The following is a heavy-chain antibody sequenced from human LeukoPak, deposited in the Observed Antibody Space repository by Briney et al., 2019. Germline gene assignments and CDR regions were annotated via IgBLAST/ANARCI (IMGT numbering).Heavy chain of an antibody. V-gene: IGHV4-34*01. CDR2: INHSGST. J-gene: IGHJ5*02. CDR1: GGSFSGYY. D-gene: IGHD3-10*01. CDR3: ARGQSYYGSGSYQYNWFDP. Sequence: SETLSLTCAVYGGSFSGYYWSWIRQPPGKGLEWIGEINHSGSTNYNPSLKSRVTIPVDTSKNQFSLKLSSVTAADTAVYYCARGQSYYGSGSYQYNWFDPWGQGTLVTVSS.